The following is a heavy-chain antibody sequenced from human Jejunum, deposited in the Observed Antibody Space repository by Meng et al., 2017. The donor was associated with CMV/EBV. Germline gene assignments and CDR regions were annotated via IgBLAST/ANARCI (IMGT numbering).Heavy chain of an antibody. D-gene: IGHD3-10*01. Sequence: FTFSRYAMSWVRQAPGKGLEWVSVIGDSGGFTASTDSAKGRFTISRDNSKNTLYLQMNSLRAEDTAVYYCVRYYHGSGTYHAFDYWGQGTLVTVSS. CDR3: VRYYHGSGTYHAFDY. V-gene: IGHV3-23*01. J-gene: IGHJ4*02. CDR1: FTFSRYA. CDR2: IGDSGGFT.